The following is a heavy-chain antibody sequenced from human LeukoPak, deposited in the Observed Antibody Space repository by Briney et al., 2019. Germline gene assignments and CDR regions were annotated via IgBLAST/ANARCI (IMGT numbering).Heavy chain of an antibody. V-gene: IGHV3-30*03. D-gene: IGHD2-21*01. Sequence: GGSLRLSCAASGFTFSDYYMSWIRQAPGKGLEWVALISYDGTNRDYADSVKGRFTISRDNSKNTLFLQMNSLRSEDTAVYYCARGSIDWQAVAFDYWGQGTLVTVSS. CDR3: ARGSIDWQAVAFDY. CDR1: GFTFSDYY. J-gene: IGHJ4*02. CDR2: ISYDGTNR.